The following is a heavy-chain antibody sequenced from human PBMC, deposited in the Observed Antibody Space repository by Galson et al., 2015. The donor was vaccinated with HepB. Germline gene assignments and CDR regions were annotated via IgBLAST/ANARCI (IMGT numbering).Heavy chain of an antibody. CDR1: GYIFSKYA. V-gene: IGHV7-4-1*02. CDR2: INTNTGNP. CDR3: AREVYDYGSQGWFDP. J-gene: IGHJ5*02. Sequence: SVKVSCKASGYIFSKYALNWLRQAPGQGLEWMGWINTNTGNPTYAQAFTGRFVFSLDTSVSTAYLQISSLKAEDTAVYYCAREVYDYGSQGWFDPWGQGTLVTVSS. D-gene: IGHD4-17*01.